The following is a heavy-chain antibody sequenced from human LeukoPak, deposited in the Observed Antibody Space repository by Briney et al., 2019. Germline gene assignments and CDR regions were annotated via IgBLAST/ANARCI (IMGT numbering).Heavy chain of an antibody. J-gene: IGHJ4*02. CDR3: ASGPYPTAGTDHQFDY. CDR2: ISYSGST. D-gene: IGHD6-13*01. V-gene: IGHV4-59*01. Sequence: SETLSLTCTVSGASISCYYWSWIRQPPGKGLEWIGYISYSGSTNYNPSLKSRVTISVDTSKNQFSLKLSSVTAADTAVYYCASGPYPTAGTDHQFDYWGQGTLVTVSS. CDR1: GASISCYY.